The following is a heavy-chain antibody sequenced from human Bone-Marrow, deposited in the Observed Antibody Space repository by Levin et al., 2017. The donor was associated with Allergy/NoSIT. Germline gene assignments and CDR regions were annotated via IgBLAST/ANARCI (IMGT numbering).Heavy chain of an antibody. CDR2: MNPNSGNT. CDR3: ARGRKIAARPFYYYYYGMDV. J-gene: IGHJ6*02. D-gene: IGHD6-6*01. V-gene: IGHV1-8*01. Sequence: ASVKVSCKASGYTFTSYDINWVRQATGQGLEWMGWMNPNSGNTGYAQKFQGRVTMTRNTSISTAYMELSSLRSEDTAVYYCARGRKIAARPFYYYYYGMDVWGQGTTVTVSS. CDR1: GYTFTSYD.